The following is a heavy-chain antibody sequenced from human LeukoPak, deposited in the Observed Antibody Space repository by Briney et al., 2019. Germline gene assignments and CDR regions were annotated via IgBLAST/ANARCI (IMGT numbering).Heavy chain of an antibody. V-gene: IGHV4-39*01. J-gene: IGHJ4*02. D-gene: IGHD3-22*01. CDR2: VYYSGST. CDR1: GDSVTSNSYY. CDR3: ARHPFYYDSGGHLQLDDLGH. Sequence: PSETLSLTCTVSGDSVTSNSYYWGWVRQPPGKGLEWIASVYYSGSTYFNPSLKSRVSISVDTSMNQFSLKVSSVTAADTAVYYCARHPFYYDSGGHLQLDDLGHWGQGTVVTVSS.